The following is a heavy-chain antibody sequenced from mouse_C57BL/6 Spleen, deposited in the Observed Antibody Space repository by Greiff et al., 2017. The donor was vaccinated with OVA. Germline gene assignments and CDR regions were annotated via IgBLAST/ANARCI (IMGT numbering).Heavy chain of an antibody. Sequence: VQLVESGAELVKPGASVKISCKASGYAFSSYWMNWVKQRPGKGLEWIGQIYPGDGDTNYNGKFKGKATLTADKSSSTAYMQLSSLTSEDSAVYFCARSGLPWYFDVWGTGTTVTVSS. CDR2: IYPGDGDT. J-gene: IGHJ1*03. CDR3: ARSGLPWYFDV. V-gene: IGHV1-80*01. CDR1: GYAFSSYW. D-gene: IGHD2-4*01.